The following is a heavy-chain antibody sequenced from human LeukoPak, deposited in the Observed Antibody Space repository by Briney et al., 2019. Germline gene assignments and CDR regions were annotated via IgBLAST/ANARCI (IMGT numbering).Heavy chain of an antibody. CDR3: ARDEQSYDFWSGSFYYYGMDV. CDR2: IYSGGST. CDR1: GFTVSSNY. Sequence: GGSLRLSCAASGFTVSSNYMSWVRQAPGKGLEWVSVIYSGGSTYYADSVKGRFTISRDNSKNTLYLQMNSLRAEDTAVYYCARDEQSYDFWSGSFYYYGMDVRGQGTTVTVSS. V-gene: IGHV3-66*01. J-gene: IGHJ6*02. D-gene: IGHD3-3*01.